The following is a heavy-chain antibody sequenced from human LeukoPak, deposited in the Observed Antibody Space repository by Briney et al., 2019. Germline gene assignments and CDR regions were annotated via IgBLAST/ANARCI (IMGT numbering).Heavy chain of an antibody. CDR3: ATTRGVITLDGYHYYIDV. CDR1: GGSFSDFY. Sequence: SETPSLTCAVYGGSFSDFYCTWIRQPPGKGLEWIGEINHSGNTKYNPSLKSRGTILLDTSKNQFSLKVRSVTAADTAVYYCATTRGVITLDGYHYYIDVWGKGTTVTVSS. D-gene: IGHD3-10*01. CDR2: INHSGNT. V-gene: IGHV4-34*01. J-gene: IGHJ6*03.